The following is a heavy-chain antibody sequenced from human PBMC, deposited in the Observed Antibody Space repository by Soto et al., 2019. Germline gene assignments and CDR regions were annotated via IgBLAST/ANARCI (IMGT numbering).Heavy chain of an antibody. CDR2: ISSSSSYI. D-gene: IGHD3-22*01. CDR3: ARGGPYYYDSSDSNYYYYGMDV. V-gene: IGHV3-21*01. J-gene: IGHJ6*02. Sequence: EVQLVESGGGLVKPGGSLRLSCAASGFTFSSYSMNWVRQAPGKGLEWVSSISSSSSYIYYADSVKGRFTISRDNAKNSLYLQMNSLRAEDTAVYYCARGGPYYYDSSDSNYYYYGMDVWGQGTTVTVSS. CDR1: GFTFSSYS.